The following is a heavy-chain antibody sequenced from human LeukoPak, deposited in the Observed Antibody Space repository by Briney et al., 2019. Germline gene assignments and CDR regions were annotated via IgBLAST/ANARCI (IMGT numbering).Heavy chain of an antibody. CDR1: GGSISSYY. D-gene: IGHD3-10*01. V-gene: IGHV4-59*01. J-gene: IGHJ6*03. Sequence: KASETLSLTCTVSGGSISSYYWSWIRQPPGKGLEWIGYIYYSGSTNYNPSLKSRVTISVDTSKNQFSLKLSSVTAADTAVYYCARCRMVRGVIITDYYYYYMDVWGKGTTVTVSS. CDR3: ARCRMVRGVIITDYYYYYMDV. CDR2: IYYSGST.